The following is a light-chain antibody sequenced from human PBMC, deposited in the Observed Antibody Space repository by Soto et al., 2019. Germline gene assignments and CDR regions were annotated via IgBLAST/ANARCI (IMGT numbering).Light chain of an antibody. Sequence: EIVLTQSPATLSLSPGERATLSCKASQSVNSYLAWYQQKPGQAPRLLIHDASKRATGIPARFSGSGSGTDFTLTISGLEPEDFAFYYCQQRTNWLWTFGQGTKVAMK. V-gene: IGKV3-11*01. J-gene: IGKJ1*01. CDR1: QSVNSY. CDR2: DAS. CDR3: QQRTNWLWT.